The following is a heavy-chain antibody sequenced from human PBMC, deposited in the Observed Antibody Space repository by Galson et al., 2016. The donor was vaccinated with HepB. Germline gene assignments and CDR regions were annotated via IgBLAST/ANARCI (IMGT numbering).Heavy chain of an antibody. CDR1: GFTFSSYA. V-gene: IGHV3-30*04. J-gene: IGHJ4*02. CDR3: ARVVAVGGNPPFAFDY. Sequence: SLRLSCAASGFTFSSYAMNWVRQAPGKGLEWVAGTSYNGNNKYYIDSVKGRFTISRDDSKNTVYLQMNGLRGDDTAVHYCARVVAVGGNPPFAFDYWGQGTLVTASS. D-gene: IGHD1-26*01. CDR2: TSYNGNNK.